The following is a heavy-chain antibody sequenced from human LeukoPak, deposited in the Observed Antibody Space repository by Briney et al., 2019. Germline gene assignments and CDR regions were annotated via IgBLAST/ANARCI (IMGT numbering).Heavy chain of an antibody. V-gene: IGHV3-23*01. CDR3: AKVSRVNLPTQVDY. Sequence: GGSLRLSCAASGFTFTSYPMSGVREAPGRGGEWVSAFSGSGGNRYYADSVKGRFTISRDNSKNTLYLQMHPMSAENTAVYYCAKVSRVNLPTQVDYWGQGTLVPVSS. CDR1: GFTFTSYP. D-gene: IGHD1-14*01. J-gene: IGHJ4*02. CDR2: FSGSGGNR.